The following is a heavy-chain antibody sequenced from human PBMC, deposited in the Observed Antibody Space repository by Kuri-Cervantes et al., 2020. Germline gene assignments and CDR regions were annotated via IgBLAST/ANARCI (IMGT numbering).Heavy chain of an antibody. CDR1: GFTFSSYA. D-gene: IGHD6-13*01. Sequence: GESLKISCAASGFTFSSYAMHWVRQAPGKGLEWVAVISYDGSNKYYAGSVKGRFTIFRDNSKNTLCLQMNSLRAEDTAVYYCARESLAAAGSRRLSPRWFDPWGQGTLVTVSS. V-gene: IGHV3-30*01. CDR2: ISYDGSNK. J-gene: IGHJ5*02. CDR3: ARESLAAAGSRRLSPRWFDP.